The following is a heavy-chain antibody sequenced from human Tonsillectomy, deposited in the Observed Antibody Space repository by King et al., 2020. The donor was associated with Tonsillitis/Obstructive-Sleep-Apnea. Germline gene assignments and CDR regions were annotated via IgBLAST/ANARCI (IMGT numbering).Heavy chain of an antibody. J-gene: IGHJ4*02. CDR1: GGSFSGYY. V-gene: IGHV4-34*01. CDR2: INHSGST. D-gene: IGHD3-3*01. Sequence: VQLQQWGAGLLKPSETLSLTCAVYGGSFSGYYWSWIRQPPGKGLEWIGEINHSGSTNYNPSLKSRVTISVDTSKNQFSLKLSSVTAADTAVYYCARVRHGPPYDFWSGTIDYWGQGTLVTVSS. CDR3: ARVRHGPPYDFWSGTIDY.